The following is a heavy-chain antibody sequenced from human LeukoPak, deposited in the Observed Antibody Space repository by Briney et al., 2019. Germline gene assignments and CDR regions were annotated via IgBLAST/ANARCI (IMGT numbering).Heavy chain of an antibody. Sequence: PGRALRLSCATSGFTFRTYGMHWVRQAPGKGLEWVAFIWGDGSNQYYADSVRGRFTISRDNSKNSLYLEMNSLRAEDTAVYYCARDGIKSIDYWGQGTLVTVSS. CDR1: GFTFRTYG. D-gene: IGHD3-3*02. J-gene: IGHJ4*02. V-gene: IGHV3-33*01. CDR3: ARDGIKSIDY. CDR2: IWGDGSNQ.